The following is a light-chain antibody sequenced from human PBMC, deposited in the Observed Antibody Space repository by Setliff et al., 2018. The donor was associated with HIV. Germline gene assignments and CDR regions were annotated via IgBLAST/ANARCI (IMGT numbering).Light chain of an antibody. V-gene: IGLV2-14*01. CDR3: SSYTGASALDVV. Sequence: QSVLTQPASVSGSPGQSITISCTGTSSDIGGYTYVSWYQQHPGKAPKLIIYEVSYRPSGVSFRFSGSKSGNTASLTISGLQAEDEADYYCSSYTGASALDVVFGGGTKVTVL. J-gene: IGLJ2*01. CDR1: SSDIGGYTY. CDR2: EVS.